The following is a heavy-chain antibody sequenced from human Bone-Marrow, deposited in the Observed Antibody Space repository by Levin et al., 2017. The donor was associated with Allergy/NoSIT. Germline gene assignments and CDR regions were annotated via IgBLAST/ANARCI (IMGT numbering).Heavy chain of an antibody. CDR1: GFTFSSYG. J-gene: IGHJ4*02. D-gene: IGHD3-9*01. CDR2: ISYDGSNK. Sequence: GGSLRLSCAASGFTFSSYGMHWVRQAPGKGLEWVAVISYDGSNKYYADSVKGRFTISRDNSKNTLYLQMNSLRAEDTAVYYCAKDPCDILTGTGKGIIDWGQGTLVTVSS. V-gene: IGHV3-30*18. CDR3: AKDPCDILTGTGKGIID.